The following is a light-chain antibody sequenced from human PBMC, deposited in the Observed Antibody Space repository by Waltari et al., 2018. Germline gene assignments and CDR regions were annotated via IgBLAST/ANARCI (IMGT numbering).Light chain of an antibody. J-gene: IGLJ3*02. Sequence: QSALTQPASVSGSPGQSITFPCTGTSSDVGGYDYVSWYQQPPGKAPKLMIYEVSKRPSGVSNRFSGSKSGNTASLTISGLQAEDEADYYCISYTRSSTLVFGGGTKLTVL. V-gene: IGLV2-14*01. CDR1: SSDVGGYDY. CDR2: EVS. CDR3: ISYTRSSTLV.